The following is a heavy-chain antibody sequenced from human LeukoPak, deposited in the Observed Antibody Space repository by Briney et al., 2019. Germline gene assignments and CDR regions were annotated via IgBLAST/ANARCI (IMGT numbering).Heavy chain of an antibody. J-gene: IGHJ4*02. D-gene: IGHD1-26*01. CDR1: GGSISSGGYS. CDR3: ARLSQWKLSGPEFDY. Sequence: SETLSLTCAVSGGSISSGGYSWSWIRQPPGKGLEWIVYIYHSGSTYYNPSLKSRVTISVDRSKNQFSLKLSSVTAADTAVYYCARLSQWKLSGPEFDYWGQGTLVTVSS. CDR2: IYHSGST. V-gene: IGHV4-30-2*01.